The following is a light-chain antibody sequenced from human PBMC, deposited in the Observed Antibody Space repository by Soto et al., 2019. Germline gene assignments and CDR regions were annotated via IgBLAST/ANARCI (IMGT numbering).Light chain of an antibody. CDR1: QTVGSD. Sequence: EGPPRTSQDSQTVGSDYLACYQQKPDQAPRLLIYDAFIRDSGVPARFSGSGSGTEFTLTISIWRSDNFADYYCQPYNKLLPLPSGQGTKVDIK. CDR2: DAF. V-gene: IGKV3D-15*03. CDR3: QPYNKLLPLP. J-gene: IGKJ1*01.